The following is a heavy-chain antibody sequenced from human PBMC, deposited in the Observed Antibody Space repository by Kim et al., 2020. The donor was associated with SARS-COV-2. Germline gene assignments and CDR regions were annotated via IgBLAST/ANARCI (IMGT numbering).Heavy chain of an antibody. V-gene: IGHV3-48*03. CDR1: GFTFSSYE. J-gene: IGHJ4*02. Sequence: GGSLRLSCAASGFTFSSYEMNWVRQAPGKGLEWVSYISSSGSTIYYADSVKGRFTISRDNAKNSLYLQMNSLRAEDTAVYYCVRWTLYNYFDYWGQGTLVTVSS. CDR2: ISSSGSTI. CDR3: VRWTLYNYFDY. D-gene: IGHD2-2*02.